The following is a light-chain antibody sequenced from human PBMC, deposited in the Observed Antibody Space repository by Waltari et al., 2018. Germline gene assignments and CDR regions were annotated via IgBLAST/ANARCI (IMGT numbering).Light chain of an antibody. CDR1: SSNIGAGFD. CDR3: QSYDSSLFVV. J-gene: IGLJ2*01. Sequence: QSVLTQPPSVSGAPGQRVTISCTGSSSNIGAGFDVHCYQQRPGTAPKLLIFGNNNRPSGVPDRFSGSKSGTSASLAITGLQAEDEADYYCQSYDSSLFVVFGGGTKLTVL. V-gene: IGLV1-40*01. CDR2: GNN.